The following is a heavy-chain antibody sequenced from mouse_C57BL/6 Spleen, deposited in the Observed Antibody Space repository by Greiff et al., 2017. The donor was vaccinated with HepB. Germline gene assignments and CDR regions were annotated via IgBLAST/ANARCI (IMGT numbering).Heavy chain of an antibody. CDR3: AKGSIMGFAY. D-gene: IGHD1-1*02. J-gene: IGHJ3*01. CDR1: GYAFGSSW. Sequence: QVQLQQSGPELVKPGASVKISCKASGYAFGSSWMNWVKQRPGKGLEWIGRIYPGDGDTNYNGKFKGKATLTADKSSSTAYMQLSSLTSEDSAVYFCAKGSIMGFAYWGQGTLVTVSA. V-gene: IGHV1-82*01. CDR2: IYPGDGDT.